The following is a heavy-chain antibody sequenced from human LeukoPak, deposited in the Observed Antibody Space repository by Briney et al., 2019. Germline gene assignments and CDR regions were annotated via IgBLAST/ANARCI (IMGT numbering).Heavy chain of an antibody. CDR3: ARGKKQWLQGAFDI. CDR1: GFTFSSYS. Sequence: GGSLRLSCAASGFTFSSYSMNWVRQAPGKGLEWVSSISSSSSYIYYADSVKGRFTISRDNAKNSLYLQMNSLRAEDTAVYYCARGKKQWLQGAFDIWGQGTMVTVSS. J-gene: IGHJ3*02. CDR2: ISSSSSYI. D-gene: IGHD6-19*01. V-gene: IGHV3-21*01.